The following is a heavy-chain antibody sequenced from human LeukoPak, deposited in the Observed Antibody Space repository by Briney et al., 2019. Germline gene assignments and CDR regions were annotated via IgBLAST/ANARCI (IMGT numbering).Heavy chain of an antibody. CDR1: GYSISSGYY. Sequence: SETLSLTCTVSGYSISSGYYWGWIRQPPGKGLEWIGSIYHSGSTYYNPSLKSRVTISVDTSKNQFSLKLGSVTAADTAVYYCARQSPPVSSSWGGWFDPWGQGTLVTVSS. D-gene: IGHD6-13*01. CDR3: ARQSPPVSSSWGGWFDP. V-gene: IGHV4-38-2*02. J-gene: IGHJ5*02. CDR2: IYHSGST.